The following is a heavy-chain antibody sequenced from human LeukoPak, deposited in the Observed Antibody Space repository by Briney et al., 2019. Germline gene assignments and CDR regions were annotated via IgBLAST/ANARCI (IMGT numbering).Heavy chain of an antibody. J-gene: IGHJ4*02. V-gene: IGHV4-59*08. CDR3: ARHGPGYSSVFDY. CDR1: GGSITNYY. Sequence: PSETLSLICTVSGGSITNYYWGWIRQPPGKGLEWIGYLYYTGSTNYNPSLKSRVTISVDMSKNQFSLKLRSMTAADTAVYYCARHGPGYSSVFDYWGQGTLVTVSS. D-gene: IGHD6-19*01. CDR2: LYYTGST.